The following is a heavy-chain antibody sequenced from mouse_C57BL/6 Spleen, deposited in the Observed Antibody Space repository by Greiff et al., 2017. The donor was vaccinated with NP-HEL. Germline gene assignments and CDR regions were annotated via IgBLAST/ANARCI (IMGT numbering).Heavy chain of an antibody. CDR3: ARYYDYDGVDY. J-gene: IGHJ2*01. Sequence: EVKLMESGPGLVKPSQSLSLTCSVTGYSITSGYYWNWIRQFPGNKLEWMGYISYDGSNNYNPSLKNRISITRDTSKNQFFLKLNSVTTEDTATYYCARYYDYDGVDYWGQGTTLTVSS. CDR1: GYSITSGYY. V-gene: IGHV3-6*01. D-gene: IGHD2-4*01. CDR2: ISYDGSN.